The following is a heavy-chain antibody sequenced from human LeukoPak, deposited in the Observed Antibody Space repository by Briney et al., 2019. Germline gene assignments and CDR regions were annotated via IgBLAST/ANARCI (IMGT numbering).Heavy chain of an antibody. V-gene: IGHV3-21*03. J-gene: IGHJ3*02. D-gene: IGHD3-22*01. CDR2: ISSSSSYI. Sequence: GGSLRLSCAASGFTFSSYSMNWVRQAPGKGLEWVSSISSSSSYIYYADSVKGRFTISRDNANNSLYLQMNSLRAEDTAVFYCARGRDSSGQDAFDIWGQGTMVTVSS. CDR3: ARGRDSSGQDAFDI. CDR1: GFTFSSYS.